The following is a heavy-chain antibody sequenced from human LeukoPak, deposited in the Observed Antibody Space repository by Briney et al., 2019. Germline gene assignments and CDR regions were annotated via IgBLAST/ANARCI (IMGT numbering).Heavy chain of an antibody. CDR3: AQRITYDTYNWFDP. Sequence: SETLSLTCTVSGGSISSYSWSWIRQSPGKGLECIGYIYYTGSTNYNPSLKSRVIISVDTSKNQLSLKLSSVTAADTAVYYCAQRITYDTYNWFDPWGQGTLVTVSS. CDR2: IYYTGST. CDR1: GGSISSYS. J-gene: IGHJ5*02. D-gene: IGHD3-16*01. V-gene: IGHV4-59*01.